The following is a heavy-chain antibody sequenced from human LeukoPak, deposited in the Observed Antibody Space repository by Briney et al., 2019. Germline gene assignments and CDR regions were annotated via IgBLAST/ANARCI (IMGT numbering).Heavy chain of an antibody. CDR3: ARARNPYSSSCPPHP. Sequence: PGRSLRLSCAASGFTFSSYAMHWVRQAPGKGLEWVAVISYDGSNKYYADSVKGRLTTSRDNSKNTLYLQMNSLRAEDTAVYYCARARNPYSSSCPPHPWGQGTLVTVSS. J-gene: IGHJ5*02. V-gene: IGHV3-30*04. CDR1: GFTFSSYA. D-gene: IGHD6-13*01. CDR2: ISYDGSNK.